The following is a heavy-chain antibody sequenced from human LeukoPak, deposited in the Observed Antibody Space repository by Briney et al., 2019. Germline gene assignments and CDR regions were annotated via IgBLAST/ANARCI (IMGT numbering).Heavy chain of an antibody. V-gene: IGHV4-34*01. CDR3: ARDGKSYGPTAEFDY. Sequence: SETLSLTCAVYGGSFSGYYWGWIRQPPGKGLEWIGEINHSGSTNYNPSLKSRVSISVDTSKNQFSLKLSSVTAADTAVYYCARDGKSYGPTAEFDYWGQGTLVTVSS. D-gene: IGHD4-23*01. J-gene: IGHJ4*02. CDR2: INHSGST. CDR1: GGSFSGYY.